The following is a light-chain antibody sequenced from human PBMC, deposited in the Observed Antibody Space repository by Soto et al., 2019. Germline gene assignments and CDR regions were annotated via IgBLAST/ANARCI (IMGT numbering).Light chain of an antibody. CDR1: RSNIGSGYD. CDR3: QSYDRSLSGSV. V-gene: IGLV1-40*01. J-gene: IGLJ2*01. CDR2: GNS. Sequence: QPVLTQPPSVSGAPGQRVTISCTGSRSNIGSGYDVHWYQQLPGTAPKLLIYGNSNRPSGVPDRFSGSKSGTSVSLAITGLQAEDEADYYCQSYDRSLSGSVFGGGTKLTVL.